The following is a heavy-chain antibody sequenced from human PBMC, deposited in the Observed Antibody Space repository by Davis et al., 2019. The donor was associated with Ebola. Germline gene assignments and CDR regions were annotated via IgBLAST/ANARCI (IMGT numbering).Heavy chain of an antibody. D-gene: IGHD3-9*01. Sequence: GGSLRLSCAASGFTFSSYWMSWVRQAPGKGLEWVANIKQDGSEKYYVDSVKGRFTISRDNAKNSLYLQMNSLRAEDTAVYYCAREVGYDILTGYSVDVWGQGTTVTVSS. CDR3: AREVGYDILTGYSVDV. CDR1: GFTFSSYW. V-gene: IGHV3-7*03. CDR2: IKQDGSEK. J-gene: IGHJ6*02.